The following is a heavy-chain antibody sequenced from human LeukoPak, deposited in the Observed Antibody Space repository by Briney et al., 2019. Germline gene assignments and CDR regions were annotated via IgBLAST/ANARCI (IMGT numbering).Heavy chain of an antibody. CDR3: ARDRRGMSDYYYMDV. J-gene: IGHJ6*03. CDR1: GGTFSSYA. Sequence: VASVKVSCKASGGTFSSYAISWVRQAPGQGLEWMGGIIPIFGTANYAQKFQGRVTITANKSTSTAYMELSSLRSEDTAVYYCARDRRGMSDYYYMDVWGKGTTVTVSS. V-gene: IGHV1-69*06. CDR2: IIPIFGTA. D-gene: IGHD1-14*01.